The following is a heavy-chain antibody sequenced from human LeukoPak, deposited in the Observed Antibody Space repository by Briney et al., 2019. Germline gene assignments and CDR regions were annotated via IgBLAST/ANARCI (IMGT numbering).Heavy chain of an antibody. J-gene: IGHJ3*02. Sequence: PSETLSLTCTISGGSVSDYYWSWIRQSPGKGLEWIGYIYYTGSTTYNPSLKSRVTISVDKSKNQFSLKLSSVTAADTAVYYCARDRDYNWNPWRAFDIWGQGTMVTVSS. CDR1: GGSVSDYY. CDR2: IYYTGST. D-gene: IGHD1-20*01. CDR3: ARDRDYNWNPWRAFDI. V-gene: IGHV4-59*02.